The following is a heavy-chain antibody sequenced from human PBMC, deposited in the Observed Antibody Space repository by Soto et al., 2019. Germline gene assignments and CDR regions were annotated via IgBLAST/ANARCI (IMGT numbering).Heavy chain of an antibody. D-gene: IGHD3-3*01. J-gene: IGHJ4*02. CDR1: DGSVSSGSYY. V-gene: IGHV4-61*01. CDR3: AREPIFGVAHIDY. CDR2: IYYSGST. Sequence: QLQLQESCPGLVKPSETLSLTCTVSDGSVSSGSYYWSWIRQPPGKGLEWIGYIYYSGSTNYNPSLESRVTISVDTSKNQFSLKLSSVTAVDTAVYYCAREPIFGVAHIDYWGQGTLVTVSS.